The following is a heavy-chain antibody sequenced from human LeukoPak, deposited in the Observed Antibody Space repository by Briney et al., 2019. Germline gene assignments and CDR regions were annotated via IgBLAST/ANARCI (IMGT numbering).Heavy chain of an antibody. CDR2: IYKDGST. Sequence: GGSLRLSCGVSGFSVSNNYMTWVRQSPGRGLEWVSVIYKDGSTYYADSVKGRFTISRDNSKNTVDLQMNSLRDEDTAVYYCAKDLSVVPAANPVTNYYYMDVWGKGTTVTVSS. CDR1: GFSVSNNY. V-gene: IGHV3-53*01. D-gene: IGHD2-2*01. J-gene: IGHJ6*03. CDR3: AKDLSVVPAANPVTNYYYMDV.